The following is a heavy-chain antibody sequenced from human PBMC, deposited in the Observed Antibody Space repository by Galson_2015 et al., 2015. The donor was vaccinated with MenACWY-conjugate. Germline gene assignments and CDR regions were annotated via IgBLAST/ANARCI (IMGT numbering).Heavy chain of an antibody. Sequence: SLRLSCAASGFTFNNYWMHWVRQPPGKGLEWISYIKVDGSFSNYADSVKGRFTISTDNAKNMVYLQMDGLGDEDTAVYFRARDNNWSFDSWGQGTLVTVSS. CDR3: ARDNNWSFDS. V-gene: IGHV3-74*01. D-gene: IGHD1-1*01. J-gene: IGHJ4*02. CDR2: IKVDGSFS. CDR1: GFTFNNYW.